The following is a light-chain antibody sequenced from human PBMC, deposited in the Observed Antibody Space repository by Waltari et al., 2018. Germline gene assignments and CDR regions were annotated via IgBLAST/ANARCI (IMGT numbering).Light chain of an antibody. Sequence: QSALTQPASVSGSPGQSITISCTGTSSDVGGYNYVSWYQQHPGKAPKLIIYDVSNRPSGVSNRFSGSESGHTASLTISGLQAEDEADYYCSSYTRSSTVVFGGGTKLTVL. V-gene: IGLV2-14*03. J-gene: IGLJ3*02. CDR3: SSYTRSSTVV. CDR2: DVS. CDR1: SSDVGGYNY.